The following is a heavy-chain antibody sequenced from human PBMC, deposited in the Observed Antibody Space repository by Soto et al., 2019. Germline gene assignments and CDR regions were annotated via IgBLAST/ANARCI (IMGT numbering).Heavy chain of an antibody. D-gene: IGHD1-26*01. CDR1: GFTFRSYG. J-gene: IGHJ6*02. CDR2: ICDGGSNK. CDR3: ARDMSGGTYNYYYGMDV. V-gene: IGHV3-33*01. Sequence: GGSLRLSCAASGFTFRSYGMHWVRQASGKGLEWVSIICDGGSNKYYADSVEGRFTISRDNSKNTLYLQMNSLRADDTGVYYCARDMSGGTYNYYYGMDVWGQGTTVTVS.